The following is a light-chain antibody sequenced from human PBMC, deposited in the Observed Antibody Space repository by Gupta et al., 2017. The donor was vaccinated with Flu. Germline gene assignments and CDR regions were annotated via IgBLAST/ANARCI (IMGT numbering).Light chain of an antibody. Sequence: DIQMTQSPSSLSASVGDRVTITCRASQSISSYLNWYQQKPGKAPKLLIYAASSLQSGVPSRFSGSGYGTDFTLTISRLQPEDFATYYCQQSDSTQWTFGQGTKVEIK. J-gene: IGKJ1*01. CDR1: QSISSY. V-gene: IGKV1-39*01. CDR2: AAS. CDR3: QQSDSTQWT.